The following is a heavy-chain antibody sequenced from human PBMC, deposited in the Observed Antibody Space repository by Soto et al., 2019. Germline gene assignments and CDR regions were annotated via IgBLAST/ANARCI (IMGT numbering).Heavy chain of an antibody. CDR2: IGYDGSNK. J-gene: IGHJ4*02. V-gene: IGHV3-33*01. CDR1: GFTFSSYG. CDR3: ARDQGIVGATGYFDY. Sequence: QVQLVESGGGVVQPGRSLRLSCAASGFTFSSYGMHWVRQAPGKGLEWVAGIGYDGSNKYYADSVKGRFTISRDNSKKPLYLQMNSLRAEDTAVYYCARDQGIVGATGYFDYWGQGTLVIVSS. D-gene: IGHD1-26*01.